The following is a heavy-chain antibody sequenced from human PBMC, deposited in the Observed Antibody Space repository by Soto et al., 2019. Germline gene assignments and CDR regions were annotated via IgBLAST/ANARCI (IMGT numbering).Heavy chain of an antibody. CDR3: ARDGIDSSGSLNAFDI. V-gene: IGHV1-2*02. Sequence: XSVKVSCTASGYPFTGYYRHWGRQAPGQGLEWMGWINPNSGGTNYAQRFQGRVTMTRDTSISTAYMELSRLRSDDTAVYYCARDGIDSSGSLNAFDIWGQGTMVTVSS. CDR2: INPNSGGT. D-gene: IGHD3-22*01. J-gene: IGHJ3*02. CDR1: GYPFTGYY.